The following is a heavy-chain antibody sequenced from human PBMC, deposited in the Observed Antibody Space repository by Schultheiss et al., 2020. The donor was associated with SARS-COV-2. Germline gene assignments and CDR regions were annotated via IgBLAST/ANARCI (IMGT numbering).Heavy chain of an antibody. V-gene: IGHV3-30*04. J-gene: IGHJ4*02. Sequence: GGSLRLSCAASGFTFSNYAMHWVRQAPGKGLEWVAVILYDGSKKYYKNSVKGRFTISRDNSKNTLYLQMNSLRAEDTAVYYCVRDSTRYCTSTNCYAELFDYWGQGTLVTVSS. D-gene: IGHD2-2*01. CDR2: ILYDGSKK. CDR3: VRDSTRYCTSTNCYAELFDY. CDR1: GFTFSNYA.